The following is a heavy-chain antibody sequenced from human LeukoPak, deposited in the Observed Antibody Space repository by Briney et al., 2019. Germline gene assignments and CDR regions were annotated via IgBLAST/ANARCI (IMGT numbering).Heavy chain of an antibody. J-gene: IGHJ4*02. V-gene: IGHV1-58*02. Sequence: SVKVSCKASGFTFTSSAMQWVRQARGQRLEWIGWIVVGSGNTNYAQKFQERVTITRDMSTSTAFMELSSLRSEDTAVYYCAAGWVCSGGSCYYYFDYWGQGTLVTVSS. CDR3: AAGWVCSGGSCYYYFDY. D-gene: IGHD2-15*01. CDR2: IVVGSGNT. CDR1: GFTFTSSA.